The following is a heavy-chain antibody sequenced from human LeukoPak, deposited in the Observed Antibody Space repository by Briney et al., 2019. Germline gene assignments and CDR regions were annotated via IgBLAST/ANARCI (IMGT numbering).Heavy chain of an antibody. J-gene: IGHJ4*02. D-gene: IGHD3-10*01. CDR3: ARGRSDSGTYYFDY. V-gene: IGHV4-30-4*01. Sequence: PSQTLPLTCTVSGGSISSGDYYWSWVRQPPGKGLEWIGYIYYSGTTYYNPSLKSRATISVDTYKNEFSLKLSSVTAADTAVYYCARGRSDSGTYYFDYWGQGTLVTVSS. CDR2: IYYSGTT. CDR1: GGSISSGDYY.